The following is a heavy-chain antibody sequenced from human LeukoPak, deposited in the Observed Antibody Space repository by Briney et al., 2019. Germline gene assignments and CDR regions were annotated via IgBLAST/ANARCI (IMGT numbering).Heavy chain of an antibody. CDR3: ANRRRNGDFVDY. D-gene: IGHD4-17*01. CDR1: GFSLNTIGVA. Sequence: SGPTLVNPTQTLTLTCTFSGFSLNTIGVAVGWIRQPPGKALEWLALIYWDDDKRYSSSLKSRLTITKDTSKNQVVLRMTNMDPVDTATYYCANRRRNGDFVDYWGQGTLVTVSS. V-gene: IGHV2-5*02. J-gene: IGHJ4*02. CDR2: IYWDDDK.